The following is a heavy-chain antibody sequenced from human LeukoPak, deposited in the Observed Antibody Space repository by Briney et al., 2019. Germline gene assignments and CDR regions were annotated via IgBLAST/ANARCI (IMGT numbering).Heavy chain of an antibody. CDR2: MNPDSGNT. Sequence: GASVKVSCKASGYTFNSFDINWVRQATGQGLEWMGWMNPDSGNTGYAQKFQGRVTMTRDMSTSTVYMELSSLRSEDTAVYYCARDRFIDDSSGPIHKGGAFDIWGQGTMVTVSS. J-gene: IGHJ3*02. CDR1: GYTFNSFD. CDR3: ARDRFIDDSSGPIHKGGAFDI. V-gene: IGHV1-8*01. D-gene: IGHD3-22*01.